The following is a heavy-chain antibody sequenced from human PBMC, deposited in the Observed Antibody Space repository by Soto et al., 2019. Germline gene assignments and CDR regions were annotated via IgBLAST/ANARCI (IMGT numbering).Heavy chain of an antibody. V-gene: IGHV4-30-2*01. D-gene: IGHD3-10*01. Sequence: SEALSLTCAVYGGSISSGGYSWSWIRQPPGKGLEWIGYIYHSGSTYYNPSLKSRVTISVDRSKNQFSLKLSSVTAADTAVYYCARAKDYYYGSGSYYLDYWGQGTLVTVSS. CDR1: GGSISSGGYS. J-gene: IGHJ4*02. CDR3: ARAKDYYYGSGSYYLDY. CDR2: IYHSGST.